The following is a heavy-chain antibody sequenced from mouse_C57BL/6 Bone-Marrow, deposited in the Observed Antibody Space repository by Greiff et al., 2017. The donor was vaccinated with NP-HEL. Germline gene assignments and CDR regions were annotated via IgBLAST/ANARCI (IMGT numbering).Heavy chain of an antibody. CDR1: GFSLTSYA. CDR3: ARSCVYSSQFAY. J-gene: IGHJ3*01. V-gene: IGHV2-9-1*01. Sequence: QVQLQQSGPGLVAPSQSLSITCTVSGFSLTSYAISWVRQPPGKGLEWLGVIWAGGGTNYNSALKSRLSISKDNSKSQVFLKMNSLQTDDTARYSSARSCVYSSQFAYWGQGTLVTVSA. D-gene: IGHD2-5*01. CDR2: IWAGGGT.